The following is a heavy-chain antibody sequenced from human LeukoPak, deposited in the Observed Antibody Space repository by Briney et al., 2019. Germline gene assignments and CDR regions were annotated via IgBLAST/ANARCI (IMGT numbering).Heavy chain of an antibody. V-gene: IGHV4-34*01. CDR1: GGSFSGYY. J-gene: IGHJ4*02. Sequence: SETLSLTCAVYGGSFSGYYWSWIRQPPGKGLEWIGEINHSGSTNYNPSLKSRVTISVDTSKNQFSLKLSSVTAADTAVYYCARGARGYSYGAHFDYWGQGTLVTVSS. D-gene: IGHD5-18*01. CDR3: ARGARGYSYGAHFDY. CDR2: INHSGST.